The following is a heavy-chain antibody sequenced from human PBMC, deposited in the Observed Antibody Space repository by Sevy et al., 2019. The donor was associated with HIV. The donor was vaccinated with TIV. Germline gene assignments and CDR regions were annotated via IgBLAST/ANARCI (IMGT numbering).Heavy chain of an antibody. J-gene: IGHJ5*02. Sequence: ASVKVSCKTSGSTFSDDYIHWVRQAPGERLEWMGWINSAGTNYAETFQGRVTMTRDASITTAYMELNSLRSDDTATYYCATSVNLDTSWFDPWGQGVVVTVSS. CDR1: GSTFSDDY. D-gene: IGHD1-1*01. V-gene: IGHV1-2*02. CDR2: INSAGT. CDR3: ATSVNLDTSWFDP.